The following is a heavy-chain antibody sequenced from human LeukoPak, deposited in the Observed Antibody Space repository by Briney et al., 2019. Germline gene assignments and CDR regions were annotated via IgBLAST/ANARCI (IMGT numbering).Heavy chain of an antibody. CDR2: ISGSGGST. Sequence: GGFLKLSCAASGFTFSSYAMSRVRQAPGKGLEWVSAISGSGGSTYYADSVKGRFTISRDNSKNTLYLQMNSLRAEDTAVYYCAKRLDYFDYWGQGTLVSVSS. CDR3: AKRLDYFDY. CDR1: GFTFSSYA. D-gene: IGHD6-19*01. V-gene: IGHV3-23*01. J-gene: IGHJ4*02.